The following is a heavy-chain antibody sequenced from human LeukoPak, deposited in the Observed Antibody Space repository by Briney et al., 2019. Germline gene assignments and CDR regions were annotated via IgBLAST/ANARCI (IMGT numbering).Heavy chain of an antibody. J-gene: IGHJ6*02. D-gene: IGHD5-18*01. Sequence: KPSETLSLTCAVYGGSFSGYYWSWIRQPPGKGLEWIGYIYYSGSTNYNPSLNTRVTISVDTSKNQFSLTLSSVTAADTAVYYWARARGYSYGYTYYYGMDVWGQGTTVTVSS. V-gene: IGHV4-59*01. CDR2: IYYSGST. CDR3: ARARGYSYGYTYYYGMDV. CDR1: GGSFSGYY.